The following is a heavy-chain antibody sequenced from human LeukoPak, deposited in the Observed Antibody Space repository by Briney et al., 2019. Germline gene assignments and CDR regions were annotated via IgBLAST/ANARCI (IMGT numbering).Heavy chain of an antibody. J-gene: IGHJ2*01. Sequence: PSETLSLTCTVSGGSISSYYWSWIRQPAGKELEWIGRIYTSGSTNYNPSLKSRVTMSVDTSKNQFSLKLSSVTAADTAVYYCARGCSSTSCYTGYFDLWGRGTLVTVSS. CDR2: IYTSGST. CDR3: ARGCSSTSCYTGYFDL. V-gene: IGHV4-4*07. D-gene: IGHD2-2*02. CDR1: GGSISSYY.